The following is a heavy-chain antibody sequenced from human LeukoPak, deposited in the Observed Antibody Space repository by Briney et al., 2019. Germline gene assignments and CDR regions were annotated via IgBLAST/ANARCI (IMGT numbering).Heavy chain of an antibody. CDR3: AWRKYFSTWLEP. J-gene: IGHJ5*02. D-gene: IGHD1-14*01. CDR1: WLDLKDYL. Sequence: GVYLKTLRKRSWLDLKDYLMGLVRPMPRKGMEWMGIISPSRSETQYRLPFQGQVTISVEKSTSTAYLQWSSLKASDTAIYYCAWRKYFSTWLEPWGQGTLVTVSS. CDR2: ISPSRSET. V-gene: IGHV5-51*01.